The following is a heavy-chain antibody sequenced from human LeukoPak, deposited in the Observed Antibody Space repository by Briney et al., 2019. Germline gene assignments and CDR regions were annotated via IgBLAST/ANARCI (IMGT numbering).Heavy chain of an antibody. J-gene: IGHJ5*02. CDR2: ISSSSSYI. Sequence: PGGSLRLSCAASGFTFSNYSMNWVRQAPGKGLEWVSSISSSSSYIYYADSVKGRFTISRDNAKNSLYLQMNSLRAEDTAVYYCARARTVTTPNWFDPWGQGTLVTVSS. CDR3: ARARTVTTPNWFDP. D-gene: IGHD4-17*01. V-gene: IGHV3-21*01. CDR1: GFTFSNYS.